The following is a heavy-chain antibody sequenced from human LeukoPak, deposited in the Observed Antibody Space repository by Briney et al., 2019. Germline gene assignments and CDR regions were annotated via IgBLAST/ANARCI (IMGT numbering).Heavy chain of an antibody. D-gene: IGHD3-22*01. CDR1: GGSISSSSYY. CDR2: IYYTGST. J-gene: IGHJ5*02. CDR3: ARAYYDSRTNWFDP. Sequence: SETLSLTCTFSGGSISSSSYYWGWIRQPPGKGLEWIGSIYYTGSTYYNPSLKSRVTISVDTSKNQFSLKLSSVTAADTAVYYCARAYYDSRTNWFDPWGQGTLVTVSS. V-gene: IGHV4-39*07.